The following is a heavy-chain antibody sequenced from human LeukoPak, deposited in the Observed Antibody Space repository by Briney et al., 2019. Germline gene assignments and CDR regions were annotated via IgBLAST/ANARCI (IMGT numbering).Heavy chain of an antibody. CDR1: GGSISSGDYY. CDR3: AREHPLGYCSSTSRFLDY. CDR2: IYYSGST. V-gene: IGHV4-30-4*08. D-gene: IGHD2-2*01. J-gene: IGHJ4*02. Sequence: SETLSLTCTVSGGSISSGDYYWSWIRQPPGKGLEWIGYIYYSGSTYYNPSLKSRVTISVDTSKNQFSLKLSSVTAADTAVYYCAREHPLGYCSSTSRFLDYWGQGTLVTVSS.